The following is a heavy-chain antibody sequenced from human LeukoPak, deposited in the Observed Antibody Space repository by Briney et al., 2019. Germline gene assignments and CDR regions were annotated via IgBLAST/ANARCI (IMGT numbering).Heavy chain of an antibody. Sequence: GGSLRLSCAASGFPFSSYWMRWVRQAPGKGLEWVANIKQDGSDKYYVDSVKGRFTISRDNAKKSLYLQLNSLRADDTAVYYCARLTGTTGFDYWGQGTLVTVSS. CDR2: IKQDGSDK. D-gene: IGHD1-1*01. CDR1: GFPFSSYW. CDR3: ARLTGTTGFDY. J-gene: IGHJ4*02. V-gene: IGHV3-7*01.